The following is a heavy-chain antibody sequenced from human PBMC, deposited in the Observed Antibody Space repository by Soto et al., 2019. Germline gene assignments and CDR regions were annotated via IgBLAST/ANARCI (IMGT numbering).Heavy chain of an antibody. CDR3: ARDFYYDSRSHDY. CDR1: GYTFSSHG. J-gene: IGHJ4*02. Sequence: QVQLVQSGAEVKKPGTSVNVSCKASGYTFSSHGISWMRQAPGQGLEWMGWISAFNGNTNYAQKLQGRVTMTTDTSTSTAYMELRSLRSDDTAVYYCARDFYYDSRSHDYWRQGTLVTVSS. D-gene: IGHD3-22*01. V-gene: IGHV1-18*01. CDR2: ISAFNGNT.